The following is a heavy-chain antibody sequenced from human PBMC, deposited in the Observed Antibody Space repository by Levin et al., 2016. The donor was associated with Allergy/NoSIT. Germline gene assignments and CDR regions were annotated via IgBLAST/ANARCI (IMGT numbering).Heavy chain of an antibody. CDR3: ARAVRGYSYGYETYGMDV. V-gene: IGHV3-21*01. J-gene: IGHJ6*02. CDR2: ISSSSSYI. Sequence: VRQAPGKGLEWVSSISSSSSYIYYADSVKGRFTISRDNAKNSLYLQMNSLRAEDTAVYYCARAVRGYSYGYETYGMDVWGQGTTVTVSS. D-gene: IGHD5-18*01.